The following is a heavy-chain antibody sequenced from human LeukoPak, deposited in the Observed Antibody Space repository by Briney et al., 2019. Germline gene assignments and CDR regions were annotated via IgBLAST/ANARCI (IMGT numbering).Heavy chain of an antibody. CDR2: IFPGDSDT. CDR1: GYSFTTNW. CDR3: ARLECSSTTCPFAY. D-gene: IGHD2-2*01. V-gene: IGHV5-51*01. Sequence: GESLQIPCKGSGYSFTTNWVGWVRQMPGKGLESMGIIFPGDSDTRYTPSFQGQVIISADKSTGTVYLQWTSLKASDTAIYYCARLECSSTTCPFAYWGQGTLVTVSS. J-gene: IGHJ4*02.